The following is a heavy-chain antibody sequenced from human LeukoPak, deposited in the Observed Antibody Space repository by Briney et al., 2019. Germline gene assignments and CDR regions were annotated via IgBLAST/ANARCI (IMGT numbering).Heavy chain of an antibody. CDR3: ARAPRRVSGDYWFDP. CDR1: GGSISSYY. J-gene: IGHJ5*02. V-gene: IGHV4-59*01. CDR2: IYYSGST. Sequence: SETLSLTCTVSGGSISSYYWSWIRQPPGKGLEWIGYIYYSGSTNYNPSLKSRVTISVDTSKNQFSLKLSSVTAADTAAYYCARAPRRVSGDYWFDPWGQGTLVTVSS. D-gene: IGHD3-10*01.